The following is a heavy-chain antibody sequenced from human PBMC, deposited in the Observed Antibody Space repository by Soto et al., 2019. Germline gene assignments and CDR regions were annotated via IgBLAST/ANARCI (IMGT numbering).Heavy chain of an antibody. CDR2: IYNGGST. V-gene: IGHV4-30-4*01. J-gene: IGHJ4*02. CDR3: ARAPVGLDTISYFDY. CDR1: GDSVSSVGFH. Sequence: SETLSLTCTVSGDSVSSVGFHWAWPRRPPGKGLEWIGYIYNGGSTYYRPSLESRMHMSLDATRNPYSLRLTSVTAADTAVYFCARAPVGLDTISYFDYWGQGKLVTVSS. D-gene: IGHD3-3*01.